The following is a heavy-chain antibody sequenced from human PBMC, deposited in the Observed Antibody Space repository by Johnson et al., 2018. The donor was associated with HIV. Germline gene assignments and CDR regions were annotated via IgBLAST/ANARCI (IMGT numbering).Heavy chain of an antibody. Sequence: QVQLVESGGGVVQPGRSLRLSCAASGFTFSSYGMHWVRQAPGKGLEWVAVISYDGSNKYYADSVKGRFTISRDNSKNTLYLQMNSLIAEDTAVYYCAKAESDLNWGYAFYIWGQGTMVTVSS. J-gene: IGHJ3*02. D-gene: IGHD7-27*01. CDR3: AKAESDLNWGYAFYI. CDR2: ISYDGSNK. CDR1: GFTFSSYG. V-gene: IGHV3-30*18.